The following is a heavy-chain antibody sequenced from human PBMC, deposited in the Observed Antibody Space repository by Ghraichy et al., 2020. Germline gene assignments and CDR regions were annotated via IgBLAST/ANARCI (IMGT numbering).Heavy chain of an antibody. CDR2: ISYDGSNK. D-gene: IGHD2-2*02. Sequence: GGSLRLSCAASGFTFSSYAMHWVRQAPGKGLEWVAVISYDGSNKYYADSVKGRFTISRDNSKNTLYLQMNSLRAEDTAVYYCARDWEDIVVVPAAIQGAFDIWGQGTMVTVSS. CDR1: GFTFSSYA. J-gene: IGHJ3*02. V-gene: IGHV3-30*04. CDR3: ARDWEDIVVVPAAIQGAFDI.